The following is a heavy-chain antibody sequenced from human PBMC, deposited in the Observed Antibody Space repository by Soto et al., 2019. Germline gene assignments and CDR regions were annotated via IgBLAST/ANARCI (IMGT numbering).Heavy chain of an antibody. J-gene: IGHJ6*02. CDR2: ISWNSGSI. CDR1: GFTFDDYA. D-gene: IGHD3-10*01. Sequence: GGSPRLSCAASGFTFDDYAMHWVRQAPGKGLEWVSGISWNSGSIGYADSVKGRFTISRDNAKNSLYLQMNSLRAEDTALYYCAKDIFHGSGDYYGMDVWGQGTTVTVSS. CDR3: AKDIFHGSGDYYGMDV. V-gene: IGHV3-9*01.